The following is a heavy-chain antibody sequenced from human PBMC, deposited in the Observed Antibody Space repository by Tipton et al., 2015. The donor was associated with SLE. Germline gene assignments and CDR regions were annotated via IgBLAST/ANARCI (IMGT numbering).Heavy chain of an antibody. V-gene: IGHV4-34*01. CDR3: ARGVMGFWSYYDMDV. CDR1: GGTFTGYH. D-gene: IGHD3-3*01. Sequence: TLSLTCSLYGGTFTGYHWSWIRQSPGKELELIGGISHSGSTNYNPSLKNRVTISLDTSKKGFSLELTSMTAADTAVYYCARGVMGFWSYYDMDVWGKGTTVTVSS. CDR2: ISHSGST. J-gene: IGHJ6*03.